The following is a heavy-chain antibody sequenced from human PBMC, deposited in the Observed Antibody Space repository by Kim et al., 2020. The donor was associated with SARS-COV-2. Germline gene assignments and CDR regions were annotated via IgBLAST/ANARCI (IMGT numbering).Heavy chain of an antibody. CDR2: IKQDGSEK. Sequence: GGSLRLSCAASGFTFSSYWMSWVRQAPGKGLEWVANIKQDGSEKYYVDSVKGRFTISRDNAKNSLYLQMNSLRAEDTAVYYCAVYSGSYQGWFDPWGQGTLVTVSS. J-gene: IGHJ5*02. D-gene: IGHD1-26*01. CDR3: AVYSGSYQGWFDP. V-gene: IGHV3-7*03. CDR1: GFTFSSYW.